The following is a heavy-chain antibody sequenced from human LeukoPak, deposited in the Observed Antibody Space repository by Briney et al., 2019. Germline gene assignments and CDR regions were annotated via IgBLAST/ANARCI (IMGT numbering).Heavy chain of an antibody. V-gene: IGHV3-48*02. J-gene: IGHJ4*02. CDR1: GFTFSSYS. Sequence: PGGSLRLSCAASGFTFSSYSMNWVRQAPGKGLEWVSYISSSSSTIYYADSVKGRFTISRDNAKNSLYLQMNSLRDEDTAGYYCARDCSGGSCYLSLDYWGQGTLVTVSS. D-gene: IGHD2-15*01. CDR3: ARDCSGGSCYLSLDY. CDR2: ISSSSSTI.